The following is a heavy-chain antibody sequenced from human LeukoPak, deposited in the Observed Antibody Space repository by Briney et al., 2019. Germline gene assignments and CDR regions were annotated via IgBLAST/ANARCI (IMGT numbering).Heavy chain of an antibody. Sequence: GASVKVSCKASGYTFTSYGISWVRQAPGQGLEWMGWISAYNGNTNYAQKLQGRVTMTTDTSTSTAYMELRSLRSDDTAVYYCARGRIQLWLGFYYGMDVWGKGTTVTVSS. CDR1: GYTFTSYG. J-gene: IGHJ6*04. CDR3: ARGRIQLWLGFYYGMDV. D-gene: IGHD5-18*01. CDR2: ISAYNGNT. V-gene: IGHV1-18*04.